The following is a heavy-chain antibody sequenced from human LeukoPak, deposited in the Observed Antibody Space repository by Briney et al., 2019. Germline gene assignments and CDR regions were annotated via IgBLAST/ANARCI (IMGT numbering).Heavy chain of an antibody. D-gene: IGHD2-8*01. V-gene: IGHV1-2*02. J-gene: IGHJ5*02. CDR1: GYRFIDYF. CDR3: ARDVIMGHEQGWFDP. Sequence: ASVTVSYTASGYRFIDYFIHWVRQAPGQGPECMGWLTPNTGDTKYVQRFQGRVTMTRDTSSSTAYMELSGLNSDDTAMYFCARDVIMGHEQGWFDPCGQGTLVTVSS. CDR2: LTPNTGDT.